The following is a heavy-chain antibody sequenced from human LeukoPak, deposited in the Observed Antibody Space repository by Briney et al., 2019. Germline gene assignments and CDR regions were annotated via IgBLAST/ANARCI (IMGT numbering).Heavy chain of an antibody. Sequence: PSETLSLTCTVSGGSISSYYWSWIRQPPGKGLEWIGYIYYSGSTNYNPSLKSRVTISVDTSKNQFSLKLSSVTAADTAVYYCARGVYSSGQVDYWGQGTLVTVSS. CDR1: GGSISSYY. CDR3: ARGVYSSGQVDY. D-gene: IGHD6-19*01. J-gene: IGHJ4*02. CDR2: IYYSGST. V-gene: IGHV4-59*01.